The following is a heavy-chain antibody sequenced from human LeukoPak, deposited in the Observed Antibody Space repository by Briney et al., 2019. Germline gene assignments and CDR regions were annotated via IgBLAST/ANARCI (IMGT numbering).Heavy chain of an antibody. Sequence: GESLKISFNTPGYRLTSYWIHLVRQIPGKELEWMGSIYPGYYDTRYSPSFQGHVTISADKSISTAYLQWSSLKASDTAMYYCARYGSSGWYPRGLFDRWGQGTLVTVSS. CDR2: IYPGYYDT. J-gene: IGHJ5*02. CDR1: GYRLTSYW. CDR3: ARYGSSGWYPRGLFDR. V-gene: IGHV5-78*01. D-gene: IGHD6-19*01.